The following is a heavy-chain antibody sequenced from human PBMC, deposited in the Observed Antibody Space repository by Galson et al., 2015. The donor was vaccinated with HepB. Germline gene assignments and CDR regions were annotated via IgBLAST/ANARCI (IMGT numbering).Heavy chain of an antibody. J-gene: IGHJ4*02. Sequence: SLRLSCAASGFSFSSYSMNWVRQAPGKGLEWVSCISSTSSSIDYADSVKGRFTISRDNAKDSLYLQMNSLRAEDTAVYYCAGSVSYRRSYLGYSAQGTLLTAS. V-gene: IGHV3-48*01. CDR3: AGSVSYRRSYLGY. D-gene: IGHD2-8*01. CDR2: ISSTSSSI. CDR1: GFSFSSYS.